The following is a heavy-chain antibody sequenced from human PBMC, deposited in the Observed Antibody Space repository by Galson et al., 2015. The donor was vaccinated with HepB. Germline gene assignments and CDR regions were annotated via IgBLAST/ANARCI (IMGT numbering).Heavy chain of an antibody. CDR2: IKQDGSEK. J-gene: IGHJ3*02. CDR3: ARDRLKVENAFDI. Sequence: SLRLSCAASGFTFSSYWMSWVRQAPGKGLEWVANIKQDGSEKYYVDSVKGRFTISRDNAKNSLYLQMNSLGAEDTAVYYCARDRLKVENAFDIWGQGTMVTVSS. V-gene: IGHV3-7*03. CDR1: GFTFSSYW. D-gene: IGHD2-15*01.